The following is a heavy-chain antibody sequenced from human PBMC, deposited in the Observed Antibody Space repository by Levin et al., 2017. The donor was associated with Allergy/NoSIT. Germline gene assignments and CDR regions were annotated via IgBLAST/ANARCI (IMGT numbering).Heavy chain of an antibody. CDR2: ISYDGSNK. CDR3: ARGGGYSSKALDWFDP. V-gene: IGHV3-30*04. D-gene: IGHD6-13*01. CDR1: GFTFSSYA. J-gene: IGHJ5*02. Sequence: SGESLKISCAASGFTFSSYAMHWVRQAPGKGLEWVAVISYDGSNKYYADSVKGRFTISRDNSKNTVYLQMNSLRAEDTAVYYCARGGGYSSKALDWFDPWGQGTLVTVSS.